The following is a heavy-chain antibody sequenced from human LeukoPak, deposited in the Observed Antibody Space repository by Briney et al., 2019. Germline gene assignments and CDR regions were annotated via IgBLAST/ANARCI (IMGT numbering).Heavy chain of an antibody. D-gene: IGHD3-10*01. J-gene: IGHJ6*04. V-gene: IGHV3-49*04. CDR2: IRSKAYGGTT. CDR3: TRVRGRLLWFGELLAPTYYYYGMDV. CDR1: GFTFGDYA. Sequence: GGSLRLSCTASGFTFGDYAMSWVRQAPGKGLEWVGFIRSKAYGGTTEYAASVKGRFTISRDDSKSIAHLQMNSLKTEDTAVYYCTRVRGRLLWFGELLAPTYYYYGMDVWGKGTTVTVSS.